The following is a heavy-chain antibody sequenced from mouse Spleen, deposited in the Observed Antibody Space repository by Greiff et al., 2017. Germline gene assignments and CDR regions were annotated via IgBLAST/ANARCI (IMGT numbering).Heavy chain of an antibody. CDR1: GFNIKDDY. CDR2: IDPENGDT. CDR3: TRGRDVGRSWFAY. V-gene: IGHV14-4*01. Sequence: VQLQQSGAELVRPGASVKLSRTASGFNIKDDYMHWVKQRPEQGLEWIGWIDPENGDTEYASKFQGKATITADTSSNTAYLQLSSLTSEDTAVYYCTRGRDVGRSWFAYWGQGTLVTVSA. D-gene: IGHD3-3*01. J-gene: IGHJ3*01.